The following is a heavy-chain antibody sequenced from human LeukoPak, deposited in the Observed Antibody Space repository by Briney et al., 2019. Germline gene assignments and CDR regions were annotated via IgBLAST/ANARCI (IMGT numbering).Heavy chain of an antibody. CDR2: INPSGGST. D-gene: IGHD3-22*01. J-gene: IGHJ3*02. CDR3: TIYTYYYDSSGRGDAFDI. Sequence: ASVKVSCKASGYTFTSYYMHWVRQAPGQGLEWMGIINPSGGSTSYAQKFQGRVTMTRDMSTSTVYMELSSLRSEDTAVYYCTIYTYYYDSSGRGDAFDIWGQGTMVTVSS. CDR1: GYTFTSYY. V-gene: IGHV1-46*01.